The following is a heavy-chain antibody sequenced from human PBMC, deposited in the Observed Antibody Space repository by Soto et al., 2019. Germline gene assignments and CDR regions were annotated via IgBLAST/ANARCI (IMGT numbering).Heavy chain of an antibody. CDR1: GFTFGDYA. CDR2: ISSKRYGGTE. Sequence: EVQLVESGGGLVQPGRSLGLSCTASGFTFGDYAMTWVRQAPGKGLEWVGFISSKRYGGTEEYATSVKGRFTISRDDSKSIAYLQMNSLKTEDTAVYFCSRLPPSKYRDSPFDPWGQGTLVIVSS. CDR3: SRLPPSKYRDSPFDP. V-gene: IGHV3-49*04. J-gene: IGHJ5*02. D-gene: IGHD5-12*01.